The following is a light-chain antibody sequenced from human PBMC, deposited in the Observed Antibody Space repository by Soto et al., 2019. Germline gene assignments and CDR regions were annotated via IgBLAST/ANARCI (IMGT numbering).Light chain of an antibody. J-gene: IGKJ1*01. CDR2: GTS. Sequence: DIQMTQSPSTLSASVGDRVTITCRASQSISSWLAWYQQKPGKAPKLLIYGTSTRATGIPVRFSGSGSGTDFTLTISSLQSEDFAVYYCQQYNNWPQTFGQGTKVDIK. CDR1: QSISSW. V-gene: IGKV1-5*01. CDR3: QQYNNWPQT.